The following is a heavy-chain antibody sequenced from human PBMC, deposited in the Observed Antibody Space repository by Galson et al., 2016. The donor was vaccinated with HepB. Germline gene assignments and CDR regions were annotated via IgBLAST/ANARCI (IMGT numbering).Heavy chain of an antibody. CDR3: ARASGIWGIKGAMDV. CDR1: GFTFSSYW. Sequence: SLRLSCAASGFTFSSYWMHWVRQAPGKGLVWVSRINGDGSSTTYADSVKGRFTISRDNSKNTLYLEMNSLRAEDVAVYYRARASGIWGIKGAMDVWGQGTTVSVSS. J-gene: IGHJ6*02. V-gene: IGHV3-74*01. CDR2: INGDGSST. D-gene: IGHD3-16*01.